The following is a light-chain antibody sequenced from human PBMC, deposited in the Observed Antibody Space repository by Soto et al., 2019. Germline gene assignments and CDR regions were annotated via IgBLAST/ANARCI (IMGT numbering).Light chain of an antibody. Sequence: DLQMTQSPSSLSASVGDRVTVTCRASESISSNLNWYQQKPGKAPNLLIYGASSLERGVPSRFSGSGSGTDFTLTISSLQPEDFATYYCQQSSITPRTFGQGTKVDVK. CDR3: QQSSITPRT. CDR1: ESISSN. CDR2: GAS. J-gene: IGKJ1*01. V-gene: IGKV1-39*01.